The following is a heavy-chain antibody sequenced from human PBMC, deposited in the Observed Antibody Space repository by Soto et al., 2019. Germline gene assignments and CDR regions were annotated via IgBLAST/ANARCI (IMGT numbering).Heavy chain of an antibody. D-gene: IGHD6-19*01. CDR1: GGSISSYY. J-gene: IGHJ5*02. Sequence: SETLSLTCTVSGGSISSYYWSWIRQPPGKGLEWIGYIYYSGSTNYNPSLKSRVTISVDTSKNQFSLKLSSVTAADTAVYYCARVFYSSGWLFRWFDPWGQGTLVTVPS. CDR3: ARVFYSSGWLFRWFDP. CDR2: IYYSGST. V-gene: IGHV4-59*01.